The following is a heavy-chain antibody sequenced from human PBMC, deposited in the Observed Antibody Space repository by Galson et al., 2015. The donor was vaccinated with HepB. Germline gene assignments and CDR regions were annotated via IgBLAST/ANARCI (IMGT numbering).Heavy chain of an antibody. CDR2: INPNSGGT. Sequence: SVKVSCKASGYTFTGYYMHWVRQAPGQGLEWMVWINPNSGGTNYAQKFQGRVTMTRDTSITTAYMELSRLTSDDTAVYYCARPYCSSTTCNSYMDVWGKGTTVTVSS. V-gene: IGHV1-2*02. CDR1: GYTFTGYY. J-gene: IGHJ6*03. D-gene: IGHD2-2*01. CDR3: ARPYCSSTTCNSYMDV.